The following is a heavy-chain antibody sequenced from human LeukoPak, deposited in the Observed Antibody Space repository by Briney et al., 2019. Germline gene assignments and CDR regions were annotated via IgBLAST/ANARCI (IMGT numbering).Heavy chain of an antibody. CDR1: GGSISSYF. CDR3: ARSEWGFMRFDY. CDR2: IFYSGST. D-gene: IGHD2-15*01. Sequence: SETLSLTCTVSGGSISSYFWSWIRQPPGKGLEWIGYIFYSGSTNYNPSLKSRVTISVDTSKNQFSLKLSSVTAADTAVYYCARSEWGFMRFDYWGQGTLVTVSS. J-gene: IGHJ4*02. V-gene: IGHV4-59*08.